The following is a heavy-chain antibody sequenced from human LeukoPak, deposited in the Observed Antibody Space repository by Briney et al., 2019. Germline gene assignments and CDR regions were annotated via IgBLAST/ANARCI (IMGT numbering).Heavy chain of an antibody. Sequence: SETLSLTCTVSGGSISSYYWSWIRQPPGKGLEWSGYIYTSGSTNYNPSLKSRVTISVDTSKNQFSLKLSSVTAADTAVYYCARQNGYDFWSGYPRWFDPWGQGTLVTVSS. D-gene: IGHD3-3*01. CDR3: ARQNGYDFWSGYPRWFDP. V-gene: IGHV4-4*09. J-gene: IGHJ5*02. CDR2: IYTSGST. CDR1: GGSISSYY.